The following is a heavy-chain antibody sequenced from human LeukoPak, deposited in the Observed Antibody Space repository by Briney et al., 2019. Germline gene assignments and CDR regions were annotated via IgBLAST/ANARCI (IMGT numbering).Heavy chain of an antibody. V-gene: IGHV3-23*01. Sequence: GGSLRLSCAASEFTFSSYAMSWVRQAPGKGLEWVSAISGSGRSTFYADSVKGRFTISRDNSKNTLYLQMNSLRAEDTAVYYCARAGDWNYFHWFDPWGQGTLVTVSS. D-gene: IGHD1-7*01. CDR1: EFTFSSYA. CDR2: ISGSGRST. J-gene: IGHJ5*02. CDR3: ARAGDWNYFHWFDP.